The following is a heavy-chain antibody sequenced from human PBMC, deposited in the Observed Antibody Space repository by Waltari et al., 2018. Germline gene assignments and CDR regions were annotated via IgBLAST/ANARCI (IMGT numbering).Heavy chain of an antibody. CDR1: GGTFSSYA. D-gene: IGHD2-8*01. CDR2: IIPIFGTA. J-gene: IGHJ5*02. Sequence: QVQLVQSGAEVKKPWSSVKVSCKASGGTFSSYAIRWVRPAPGQGLEWMGGIIPIFGTANYAQKFQGRVTITTDESTSTAYMELSSLRSEDTAVYYCARVVRYCTNGVCYGWFDPWGQGTLVTVSS. CDR3: ARVVRYCTNGVCYGWFDP. V-gene: IGHV1-69*05.